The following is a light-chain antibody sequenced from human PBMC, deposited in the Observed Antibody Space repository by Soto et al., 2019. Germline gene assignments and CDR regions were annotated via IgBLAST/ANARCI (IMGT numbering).Light chain of an antibody. CDR1: QGISRW. CDR2: GAS. CDR3: QQANSFPLT. Sequence: DIQMTQSPSFVSASVGDRVTITCRASQGISRWLAWYQQRPGKAPELLIYGASSLQSGVPSRFSGSGSGTDFTITISSLQPEDFATYYCQQANSFPLTVGQGTRLEIK. V-gene: IGKV1-12*01. J-gene: IGKJ5*01.